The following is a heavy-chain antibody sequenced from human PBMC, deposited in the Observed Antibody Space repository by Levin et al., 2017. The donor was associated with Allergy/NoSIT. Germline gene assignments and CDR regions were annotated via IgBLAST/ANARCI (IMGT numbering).Heavy chain of an antibody. D-gene: IGHD3-22*01. Sequence: SCAASGFGFDDCSMHWVRQAPGKGLEWVSGISWNSGNIGYADSVKGRFTISRDNAKNTLYLQMNSLRAEDTALYYCAKTNGYYDSTAYFDQWGQGTQVIVSS. CDR3: AKTNGYYDSTAYFDQ. V-gene: IGHV3-9*01. CDR1: GFGFDDCS. CDR2: ISWNSGNI. J-gene: IGHJ4*02.